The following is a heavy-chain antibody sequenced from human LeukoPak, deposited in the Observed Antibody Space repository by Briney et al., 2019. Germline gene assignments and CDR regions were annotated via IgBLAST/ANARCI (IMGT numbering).Heavy chain of an antibody. D-gene: IGHD4-11*01. CDR1: GFTFSSYE. J-gene: IGHJ4*02. CDR3: ARAPDHDYPDY. V-gene: IGHV3-48*03. CDR2: ISSSGSTI. Sequence: GGSLRLSCAASGFTFSSYEMNWVRQAPGKGLEWVSYISSSGSTIYYADSVKGRFTISRDNAKNSLYLQMNSLRAEDTAVYYCARAPDHDYPDYWGQGTLVTVSS.